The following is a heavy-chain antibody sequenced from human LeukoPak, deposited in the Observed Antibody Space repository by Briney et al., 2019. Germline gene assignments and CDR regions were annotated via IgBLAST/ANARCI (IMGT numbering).Heavy chain of an antibody. V-gene: IGHV1-46*01. CDR3: ARTRGYYFDY. CDR1: GYSLTNYY. CDR2: IKPSGRST. J-gene: IGHJ4*02. Sequence: ASLKVSCKASGYSLTNYYMHWVRQAPGQGLEWRGMIKPSGRSTTYAQKFQGRVTMTRDISPSTVYMELSSLTSDDTAVYYCARTRGYYFDYWGQGTLVTVSS.